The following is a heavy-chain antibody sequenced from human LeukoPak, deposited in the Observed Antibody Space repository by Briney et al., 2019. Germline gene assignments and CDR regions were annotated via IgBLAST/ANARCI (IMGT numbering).Heavy chain of an antibody. CDR3: ASWGPSIAARLVSDY. V-gene: IGHV1-2*02. Sequence: ASVKVSCKASGGTFSSYAISWVRQAPGQGLEWMGWINPNSGGTNYAQKFQGRVTMTRDTSISTAYMELSRLRSDDTAVYYCASWGPSIAARLVSDYWGQGTLVTVSS. CDR2: INPNSGGT. D-gene: IGHD6-6*01. J-gene: IGHJ4*02. CDR1: GGTFSSYA.